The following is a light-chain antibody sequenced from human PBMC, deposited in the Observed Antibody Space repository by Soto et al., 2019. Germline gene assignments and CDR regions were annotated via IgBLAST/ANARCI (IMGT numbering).Light chain of an antibody. CDR1: QTISSY. J-gene: IGKJ2*01. Sequence: DIQMTQSPSSLSPSVGDRVTITCRASQTISSYLNWFQQKPGKAPKLLVYGASTLQSGVPSRFSGSGSGTAFTLTISSLHPDDSATYYCQQSYSTPYTFGQGTKLEIK. CDR3: QQSYSTPYT. V-gene: IGKV1-39*01. CDR2: GAS.